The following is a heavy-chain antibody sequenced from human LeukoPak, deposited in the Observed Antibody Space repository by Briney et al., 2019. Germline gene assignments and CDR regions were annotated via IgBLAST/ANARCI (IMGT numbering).Heavy chain of an antibody. CDR1: GGSISSYY. CDR2: IYYSGST. V-gene: IGHV4-59*01. D-gene: IGHD2-2*01. J-gene: IGHJ4*02. CDR3: ARGQPGGQFDY. Sequence: SETLSLTCTVSGGSISSYYWSWIRQPPGKGLEWIGYIYYSGSTNYNPSLKSRVTISVDTSKNQFSLKLSSVTAADTAVYYCARGQPGGQFDYWGQGTLVTVSS.